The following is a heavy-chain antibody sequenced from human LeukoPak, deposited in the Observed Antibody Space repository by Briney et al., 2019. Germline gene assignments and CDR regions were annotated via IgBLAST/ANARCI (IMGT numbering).Heavy chain of an antibody. CDR2: INPNSGGT. J-gene: IGHJ4*02. CDR1: GYTFSAYY. Sequence: ASVKAPCKASGYTFSAYYIQWVRQAPGQGLEWMGWINPNSGGTNYAQKFQGWVTMTTDTSTSTAYMELRRLRSDDTAVYYCARFASVAHFDNWGQGTLVTVSS. CDR3: ARFASVAHFDN. D-gene: IGHD5-12*01. V-gene: IGHV1-2*04.